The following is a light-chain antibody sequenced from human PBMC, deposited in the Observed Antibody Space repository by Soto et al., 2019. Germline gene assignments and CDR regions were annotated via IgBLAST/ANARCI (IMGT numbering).Light chain of an antibody. V-gene: IGLV2-11*01. CDR1: SSDVGSYNY. Sequence: QAVVTQPRSVSGSPGQSVTIYCTGTSSDVGSYNYVSWYQQHPGKAPKLMIYDVSKRPSGVPDRFSGSKSGNTASLTISGLQAEDEADYYCCSYAGSYTHYVFGTGTKLTVL. J-gene: IGLJ1*01. CDR2: DVS. CDR3: CSYAGSYTHYV.